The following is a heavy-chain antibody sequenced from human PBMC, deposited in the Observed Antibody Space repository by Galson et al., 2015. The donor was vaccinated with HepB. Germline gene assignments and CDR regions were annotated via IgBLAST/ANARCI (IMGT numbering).Heavy chain of an antibody. V-gene: IGHV4-61*02. D-gene: IGHD5-18*01. CDR3: ARDLGFRLWSFDY. CDR1: GGSISRGGHY. CDR2: IYIGGSS. J-gene: IGHJ4*02. Sequence: TLSLTCTVSGGSISRGGHYWNWIRQPAGKGPEWIGRIYIGGSSNYNPSLKSRVTMSVDTSKNQFSLKLSSVTAADTAVYYCARDLGFRLWSFDYWGQGTLVTVYS.